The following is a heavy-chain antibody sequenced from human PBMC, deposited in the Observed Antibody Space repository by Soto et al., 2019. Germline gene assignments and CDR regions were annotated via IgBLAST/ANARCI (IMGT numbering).Heavy chain of an antibody. CDR1: GYSFHNSG. V-gene: IGHV1-18*01. J-gene: IGHJ5*01. Sequence: QVQLVQSGPELKKPGASVKVSCKTSGYSFHNSGISWVRQAPGQGLEWMGWISVFNGYAHYAQKFQGRVIMTADTFTNTAYMELRGPRSDDTAMYYCSKNGTTGFASWGQGTPVTVSS. CDR3: SKNGTTGFAS. D-gene: IGHD1-1*01. CDR2: ISVFNGYA.